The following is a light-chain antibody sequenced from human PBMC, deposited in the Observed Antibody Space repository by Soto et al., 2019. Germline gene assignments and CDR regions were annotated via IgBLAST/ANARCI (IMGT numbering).Light chain of an antibody. V-gene: IGKV1-33*01. Sequence: DIQMTQSPSSLSASVGDRVTITCQASQDITNYLNWYQQKPGKAPNLLIYGASNLETGVPSRFSGSGSGTDFTFTISSLQAEDIGTYLCQQYDSVFTFGQGTRLEIK. CDR2: GAS. CDR3: QQYDSVFT. CDR1: QDITNY. J-gene: IGKJ5*01.